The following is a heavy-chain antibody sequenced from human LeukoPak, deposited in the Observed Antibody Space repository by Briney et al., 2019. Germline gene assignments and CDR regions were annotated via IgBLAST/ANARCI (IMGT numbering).Heavy chain of an antibody. CDR1: GGSISGSGYD. CDR3: ASPVGGFDD. Sequence: SETLSLTCSVSGGSISGSGYDWAWIRQPPGKGLEWIGSIYYTGSTHYNSSLKSRVTMSVDTSKNHFSLKPSSVTAADTAVYYCASPVGGFDDWGQGTLVTVSS. V-gene: IGHV4-39*02. J-gene: IGHJ4*02. D-gene: IGHD3-16*01. CDR2: IYYTGST.